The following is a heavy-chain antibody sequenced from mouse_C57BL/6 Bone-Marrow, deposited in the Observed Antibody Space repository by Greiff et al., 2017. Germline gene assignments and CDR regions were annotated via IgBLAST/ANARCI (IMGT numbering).Heavy chain of an antibody. CDR2: INPNYGTT. Sequence: VQLKESGPELVKPGASVKISCKASGYSFTDYNMNWVKQSNGKSLEWIGVINPNYGTTSYNQKFKGKATLTVDKPSSTAYMQLSSLTSEDSAVYYCARGGLPVTGAMDYWGQGTSVTVSS. D-gene: IGHD3-1*01. J-gene: IGHJ4*01. V-gene: IGHV1-39*01. CDR3: ARGGLPVTGAMDY. CDR1: GYSFTDYN.